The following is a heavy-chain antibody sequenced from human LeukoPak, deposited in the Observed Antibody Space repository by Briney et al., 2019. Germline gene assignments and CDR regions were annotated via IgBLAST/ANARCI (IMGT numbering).Heavy chain of an antibody. J-gene: IGHJ5*02. D-gene: IGHD5-18*01. CDR2: INHSGST. CDR3: ARGGYSYGFRFDP. Sequence: SGTLSLTCTVSGGSISSYYWSWIRQPPGKGLEWIGEINHSGSTNYNPSLKSRVTISVDTSKNQFSLKLSSVTAADTAVYYCARGGYSYGFRFDPWGQGTLVTVSS. CDR1: GGSISSYY. V-gene: IGHV4-34*01.